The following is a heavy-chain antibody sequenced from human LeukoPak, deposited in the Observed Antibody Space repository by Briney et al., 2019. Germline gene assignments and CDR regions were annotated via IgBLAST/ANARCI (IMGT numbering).Heavy chain of an antibody. V-gene: IGHV4-39*07. Sequence: SETLSLTCAVSGGFISSSSYYWGWIRQPPGKGLEWIGSIYYSGSTYYNPSLKSRVTISVDTSKNQFSLKLSSVTAADTAVYYCARDGADFWSGIIDYWGQGTLVTVSS. D-gene: IGHD3-3*01. CDR3: ARDGADFWSGIIDY. CDR2: IYYSGST. CDR1: GGFISSSSYY. J-gene: IGHJ4*02.